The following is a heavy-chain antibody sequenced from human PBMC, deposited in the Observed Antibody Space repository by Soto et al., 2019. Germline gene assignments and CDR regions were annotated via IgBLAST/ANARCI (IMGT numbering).Heavy chain of an antibody. CDR1: GGTFSSYA. CDR3: ARSVDSSGFMDV. J-gene: IGHJ6*02. CDR2: IIPIFGTA. Sequence: QVQLVQSGAEVKKPGSSVKVSCKASGGTFSSYAISWVRQAPGQGLEWMGGIIPIFGTANYAQKFQGRVMITAEEYSSPADMELSSLRAEDTAVYYCARSVDSSGFMDVWGQGTTVTVS. V-gene: IGHV1-69*12. D-gene: IGHD3-22*01.